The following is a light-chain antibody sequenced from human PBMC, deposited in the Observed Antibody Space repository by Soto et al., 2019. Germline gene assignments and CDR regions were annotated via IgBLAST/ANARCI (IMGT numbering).Light chain of an antibody. Sequence: QSALTQPASVSGSPGQSITMSCTGTSSDVGSYDFVSWYQQHPGKAPKLLIYEVSNRPSGVSARFSGSKSDNTASLTISGLQAADEADYFCSSSSSSTVRYVFGSGTKLTVL. J-gene: IGLJ1*01. CDR3: SSSSSSTVRYV. V-gene: IGLV2-14*01. CDR1: SSDVGSYDF. CDR2: EVS.